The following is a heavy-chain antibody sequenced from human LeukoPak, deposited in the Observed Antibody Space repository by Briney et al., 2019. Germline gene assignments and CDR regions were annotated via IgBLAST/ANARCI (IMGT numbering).Heavy chain of an antibody. CDR2: ISYDGSNK. CDR1: GFTFSSYA. D-gene: IGHD3-9*01. J-gene: IGHJ4*02. V-gene: IGHV3-30-3*01. Sequence: PGGSLRLSCAASGFTFSSYAMHWVRQAPGKGLEWVAVISYDGSNKYYADSVKGRFTISRDNPKNTLYLQMNSLRAEDTAVYYCAKDTDILTGYLDYWGQGTLVTVSS. CDR3: AKDTDILTGYLDY.